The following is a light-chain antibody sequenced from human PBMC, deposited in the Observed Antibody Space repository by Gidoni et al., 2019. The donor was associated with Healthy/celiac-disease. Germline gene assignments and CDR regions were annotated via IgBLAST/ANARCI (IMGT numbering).Light chain of an antibody. CDR1: SSNIGAGYD. J-gene: IGLJ2*01. CDR3: QSYDSSLSGSV. Sequence: QSVLTQPPSVSGAPGQRVTISCTGSSSNIGAGYDVHWYQPRPGTAPHLLIYGNSNRPSGVPDRFSGSKSGTSASLAITGLQAEDEADYYCQSYDSSLSGSVFGGGTKLTVL. V-gene: IGLV1-40*01. CDR2: GNS.